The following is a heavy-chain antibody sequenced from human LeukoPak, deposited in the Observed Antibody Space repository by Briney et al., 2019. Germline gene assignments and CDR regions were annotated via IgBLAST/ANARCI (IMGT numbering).Heavy chain of an antibody. D-gene: IGHD2-15*01. CDR3: ARKSVAATPRDIVYQYSYMDV. Sequence: ASVKLSCKAFGYTFTGYWMHWVRQAPGQGPEWMGVISPSGGSTIYAQKFKGRVTLTRDMSTSTDYLELSSLRSEDTAVYYCARKSVAATPRDIVYQYSYMDVWGKGTTVTVSS. J-gene: IGHJ6*03. CDR2: ISPSGGST. V-gene: IGHV1-46*01. CDR1: GYTFTGYW.